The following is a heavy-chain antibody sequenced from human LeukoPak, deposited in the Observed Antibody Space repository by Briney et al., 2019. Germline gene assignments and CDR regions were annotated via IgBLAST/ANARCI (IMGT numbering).Heavy chain of an antibody. CDR2: IIPIFGTA. CDR3: ATLYISPDYYDSSGYMYYFDY. D-gene: IGHD3-22*01. CDR1: GGTFSSYA. Sequence: SVKVSCKASGGTFSSYAISWVRQAPGQGLEWMGGIIPIFGTANYAQKFQGRVTITADESTSTAYMELSSLRSEDTAVYYCATLYISPDYYDSSGYMYYFDYWGQGTLVTVSS. V-gene: IGHV1-69*13. J-gene: IGHJ4*02.